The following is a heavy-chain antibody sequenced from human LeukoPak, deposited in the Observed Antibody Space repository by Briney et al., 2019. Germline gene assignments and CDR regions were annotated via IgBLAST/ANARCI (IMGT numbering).Heavy chain of an antibody. CDR3: ARADFWSGYSFDY. CDR1: GGSISSGGYY. CDR2: IYNSGST. D-gene: IGHD3-3*01. Sequence: PSETLSLTCAVSGGSISSGGYYWSWVRQHPGKGLEWIGHIYNSGSTSYSPPLKSRVTISIDTSKNQFFLRLSSVTAADTAVYYCARADFWSGYSFDYWGQGTLVTVSS. J-gene: IGHJ4*02. V-gene: IGHV4-31*11.